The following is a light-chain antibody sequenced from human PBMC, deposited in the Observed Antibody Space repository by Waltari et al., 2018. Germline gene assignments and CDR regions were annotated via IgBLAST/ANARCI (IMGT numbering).Light chain of an antibody. CDR2: WAS. J-gene: IGKJ4*01. Sequence: DIVMTQSPDSLAVSLGERVTINCKSSQSVLYSSNNKNYLAWYQQKPGQPPKLLIYWASTRESGVRDRFSGSGSGTDFTLTISSLQAEDVAVYYCQQYYTTPLTFGGGTKVEIK. CDR1: QSVLYSSNNKNY. CDR3: QQYYTTPLT. V-gene: IGKV4-1*01.